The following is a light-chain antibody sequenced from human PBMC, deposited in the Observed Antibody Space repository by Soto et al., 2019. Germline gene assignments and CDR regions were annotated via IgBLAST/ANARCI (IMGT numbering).Light chain of an antibody. CDR3: QQYSASPRT. CDR2: GAS. J-gene: IGKJ2*01. Sequence: EIVLTQFPGTLSLSPGERASLSCWASESVSSSYLAWYQQRPGQPPRLLIYGASSSATGIPDRFSGSGSGTDFTLSISRLEPEDFAMYYCQQYSASPRTFGQGTKLEMK. CDR1: ESVSSSY. V-gene: IGKV3-20*01.